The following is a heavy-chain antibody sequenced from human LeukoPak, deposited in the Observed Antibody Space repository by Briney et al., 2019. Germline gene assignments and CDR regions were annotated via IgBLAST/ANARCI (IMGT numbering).Heavy chain of an antibody. Sequence: SVKVSCKASGGTFSSYAISWVRQAPGQGLEWMGRIIPILGIANYAQKFQGRVTVTADKSTSTAYMELSSLRSEDTAVYYCARDRTVILTGYWNNPFDYWGQGTLVTVSS. CDR3: ARDRTVILTGYWNNPFDY. CDR2: IIPILGIA. V-gene: IGHV1-69*04. J-gene: IGHJ4*02. CDR1: GGTFSSYA. D-gene: IGHD3-9*01.